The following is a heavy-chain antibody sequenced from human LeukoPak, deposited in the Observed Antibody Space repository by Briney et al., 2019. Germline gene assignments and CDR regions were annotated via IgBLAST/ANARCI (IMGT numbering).Heavy chain of an antibody. CDR1: GFTFSLYW. CDR3: VRERIYYSDLAYKERENFDP. J-gene: IGHJ5*02. D-gene: IGHD1-26*01. Sequence: GGSLRLSCAASGFTFSLYWMHWVRQGPGTGLMWFSRLNEDGSTADYADSVKGRFTMSRDNAKGKVFLEMRGLTVEDTAIYFCVRERIYYSDLAYKERENFDPWGRGTLVTVSS. CDR2: LNEDGSTA. V-gene: IGHV3-74*01.